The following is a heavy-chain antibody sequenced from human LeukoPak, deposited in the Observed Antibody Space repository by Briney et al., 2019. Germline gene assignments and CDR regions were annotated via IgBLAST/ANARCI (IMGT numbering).Heavy chain of an antibody. D-gene: IGHD2-2*01. J-gene: IGHJ4*02. CDR1: GGTFSSYA. Sequence: SVKVSCKASGGTFSSYAISWVRQATGQGLEWMGGIIPIFGTANYAQKFQGRVTITADKSTSTAYMELSSLRSEDTAVYYCAKWYGDIVVVPAAMDYWGQGTLVTVSS. CDR3: AKWYGDIVVVPAAMDY. CDR2: IIPIFGTA. V-gene: IGHV1-69*06.